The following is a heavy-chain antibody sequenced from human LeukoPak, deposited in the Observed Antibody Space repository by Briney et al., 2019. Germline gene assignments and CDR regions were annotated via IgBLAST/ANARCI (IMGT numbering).Heavy chain of an antibody. V-gene: IGHV1-2*02. J-gene: IGHJ4*02. CDR1: GYTFTGYY. CDR2: INPSSGGT. Sequence: ASVKVSCKASGYTFTGYYMHWVRQAPGQGLEWMGWINPSSGGTNYAQKFQGRVTMTRDTSISTAYMELGRLRSDDTAVYYCARSITMIVVDSHGGFDYWGQGTLVTVSS. D-gene: IGHD3-22*01. CDR3: ARSITMIVVDSHGGFDY.